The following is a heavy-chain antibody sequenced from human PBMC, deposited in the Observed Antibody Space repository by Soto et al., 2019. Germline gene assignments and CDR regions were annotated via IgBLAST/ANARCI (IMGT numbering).Heavy chain of an antibody. Sequence: PGGSLRLSCEASEFTFSNYAMSWVRQAPGKGLEWVSAISSGGGTTYYADSVKGRFTISRDNSKNTLYLQMNSLRAEDTAVYYCARGIGEYQLLSRWFDPWGQGTLVTVSS. D-gene: IGHD2-2*01. V-gene: IGHV3-23*01. J-gene: IGHJ5*02. CDR2: ISSGGGTT. CDR1: EFTFSNYA. CDR3: ARGIGEYQLLSRWFDP.